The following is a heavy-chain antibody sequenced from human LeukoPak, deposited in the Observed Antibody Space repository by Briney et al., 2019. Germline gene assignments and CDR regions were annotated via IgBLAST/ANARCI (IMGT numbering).Heavy chain of an antibody. Sequence: PSETLSLTCAVSGDSITSHNWWSRVRQSPGKGLEWIGEIYHSGTTNYSPSLKSRVTISVDKSKNQLSLELTSVTAADTAVYFCASCLFDYYYFAQWGQGTLVTVSS. V-gene: IGHV4-4*02. D-gene: IGHD2/OR15-2a*01. CDR2: IYHSGTT. CDR3: ASCLFDYYYFAQ. J-gene: IGHJ4*02. CDR1: GDSITSHNW.